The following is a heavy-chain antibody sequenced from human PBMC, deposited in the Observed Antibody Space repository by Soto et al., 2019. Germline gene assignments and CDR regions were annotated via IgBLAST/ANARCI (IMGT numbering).Heavy chain of an antibody. D-gene: IGHD3-16*02. Sequence: GGSLRPSWVASGLTFGSYAMNWVRLAPGRGLEWVSTSSPSGATTYYTDSVKGWFTISRDNSQNTLYLQTNNLRAADAVVSLCAKPQSPADHYKGSYRFGYHGLDFWGQGTTVTVSS. J-gene: IGHJ6*02. V-gene: IGHV3-23*01. CDR2: SSPSGATT. CDR3: AKPQSPADHYKGSYRFGYHGLDF. CDR1: GLTFGSYA.